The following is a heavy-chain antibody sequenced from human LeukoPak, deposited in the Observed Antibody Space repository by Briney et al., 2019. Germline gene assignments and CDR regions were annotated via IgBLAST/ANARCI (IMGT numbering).Heavy chain of an antibody. CDR2: ISYDGSKK. D-gene: IGHD3-22*01. Sequence: GGSLRLSCAASGFTFSTYGMHWVRQAPGKGLEWAAVISYDGSKKYYADSVKGRFTISRDNSKSTLYLQMNSLRVEDTAVYYRAKGYYDTSGYLDYWGQGILVTVTS. V-gene: IGHV3-30*18. CDR1: GFTFSTYG. CDR3: AKGYYDTSGYLDY. J-gene: IGHJ4*02.